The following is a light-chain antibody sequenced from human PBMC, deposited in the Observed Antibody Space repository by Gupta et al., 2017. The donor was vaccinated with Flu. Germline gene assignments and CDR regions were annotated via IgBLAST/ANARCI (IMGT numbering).Light chain of an antibody. Sequence: IVMTQSPATLSVSPGERATLSCRASQSVSSNLAWYQQKPGQAPRLLIYGASTRDTGITARFSGSGYGKEFTLTISSRQSEDFAVYYCQQDNDWPPYTFGEGTKMEIK. CDR1: QSVSSN. CDR3: QQDNDWPPYT. CDR2: GAS. V-gene: IGKV3D-15*01. J-gene: IGKJ2*01.